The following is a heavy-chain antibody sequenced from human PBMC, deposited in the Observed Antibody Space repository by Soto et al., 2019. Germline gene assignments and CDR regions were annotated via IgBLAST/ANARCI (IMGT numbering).Heavy chain of an antibody. CDR3: ARMYSSGSGWFHT. CDR2: FYSSGSI. J-gene: IGHJ5*02. D-gene: IGHD6-19*01. CDR1: GYSITAGGYY. Sequence: PSETLSLTCFVSGYSITAGGYYWSWIRHHPGKGLEWIGSFYSSGSIIYNPSLRSRVSISGDTSSNQFSMSLTSVTAADTARYYCARMYSSGSGWFHTWGQGTLVTVSP. V-gene: IGHV4-31*03.